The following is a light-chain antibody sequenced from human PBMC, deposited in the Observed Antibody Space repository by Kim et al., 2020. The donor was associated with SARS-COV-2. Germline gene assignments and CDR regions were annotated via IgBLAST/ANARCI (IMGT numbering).Light chain of an antibody. J-gene: IGLJ1*01. CDR2: YDT. CDR1: NVGGRS. CDR3: QVWDGDTDHYV. Sequence: SYELTQPPSVSVAPGNTATITCGGDNVGGRSVHWYQQKPGHAPVMVILYDTDRPSGIPERFSGSNSGNTATLTITRVEAGDEADYYCQVWDGDTDHYVFGTGTKVTVL. V-gene: IGLV3-21*04.